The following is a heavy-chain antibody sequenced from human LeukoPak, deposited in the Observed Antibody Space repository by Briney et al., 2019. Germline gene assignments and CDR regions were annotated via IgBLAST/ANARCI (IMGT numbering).Heavy chain of an antibody. J-gene: IGHJ4*02. CDR2: IYSGDST. Sequence: QAGGSLRLSCAASGFTVSRNNLVWVRQPPGKGLEWVSVIYSGDSTYYAESVQGRFTISRDRTKNTVYLQMNSLRAEDTAAYYCASGGHGGGWSNFEYWGQGTLVTVSS. V-gene: IGHV3-53*01. D-gene: IGHD6-19*01. CDR3: ASGGHGGGWSNFEY. CDR1: GFTVSRNN.